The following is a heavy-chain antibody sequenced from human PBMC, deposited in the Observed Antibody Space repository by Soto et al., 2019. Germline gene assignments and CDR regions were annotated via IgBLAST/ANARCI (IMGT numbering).Heavy chain of an antibody. CDR1: GDSVSSNSAA. CDR3: ARDLEQGLDDFSNYYYGMDV. Sequence: KQSPTLSLTCAISGDSVSSNSAAWNWIRQSPSRGLEWLGRTYYRSKWYNDYAVSVKSRITINPDTSKNQFSLQLNSVTPEDTAVYYCARDLEQGLDDFSNYYYGMDVWGQGTTVTVSS. D-gene: IGHD1-1*01. V-gene: IGHV6-1*01. J-gene: IGHJ6*02. CDR2: TYYRSKWYN.